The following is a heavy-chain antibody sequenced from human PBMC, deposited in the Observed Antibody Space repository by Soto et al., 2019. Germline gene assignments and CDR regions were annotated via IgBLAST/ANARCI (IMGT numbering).Heavy chain of an antibody. Sequence: GGSLRLSCAASGITLSTSWMTWVRQAPGKGLEWVANIKQDGSGKYYVDSVKGRFTISRDNAKNSLYLQMNSLSAEDTAVYYCARDPYDSGGYAAFDIWGQGTMVTVSS. J-gene: IGHJ3*02. CDR1: GITLSTSW. CDR3: ARDPYDSGGYAAFDI. V-gene: IGHV3-7*04. D-gene: IGHD3-22*01. CDR2: IKQDGSGK.